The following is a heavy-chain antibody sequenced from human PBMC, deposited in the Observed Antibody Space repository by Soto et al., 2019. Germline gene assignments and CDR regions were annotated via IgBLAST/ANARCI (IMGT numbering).Heavy chain of an antibody. CDR3: ARGADYGDYVLNYYYGMDV. J-gene: IGHJ6*02. CDR1: GFTFSSYG. D-gene: IGHD4-17*01. CDR2: IWYDGSNK. V-gene: IGHV3-33*01. Sequence: QVQLVESGRGVVQPGRSLRLSCAASGFTFSSYGMHWVRQAPGKGLEWVAVIWYDGSNKYYADSVKGRFTISRDNSKNTLYLQMNSLRAEDTAVYYCARGADYGDYVLNYYYGMDVWGQGTTVTVSS.